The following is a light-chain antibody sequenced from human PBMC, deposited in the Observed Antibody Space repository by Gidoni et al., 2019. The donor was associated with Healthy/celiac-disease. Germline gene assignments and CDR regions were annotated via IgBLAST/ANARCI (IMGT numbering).Light chain of an antibody. J-gene: IGLJ2*01. V-gene: IGLV3-1*01. CDR2: QDS. CDR3: KAWDSSTVV. Sequence: SYELTQPPSVSVAPGQTASITCSGDKLGDKYACWYQQKPGQSPVLVIYQDSKRPSGIPERFASSNSGNTATLTISGTQAMDEADYYCKAWDSSTVVFGGGTKLTVL. CDR1: KLGDKY.